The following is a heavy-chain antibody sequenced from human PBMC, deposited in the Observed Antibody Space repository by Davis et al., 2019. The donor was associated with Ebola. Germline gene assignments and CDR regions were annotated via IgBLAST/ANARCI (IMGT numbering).Heavy chain of an antibody. D-gene: IGHD3-10*02. V-gene: IGHV4-31*11. CDR2: IYYSGST. CDR1: GGSISSGGYS. CDR3: AREHSAIVRGHAFDI. J-gene: IGHJ3*02. Sequence: PSETLSLTCAVSGGSISSGGYSWSWIRQPPGKGLEWIGYIYYSGSTYYNPSLESRVTISVDTSKNQFSLKLTSVTAADTAVYYCAREHSAIVRGHAFDIWGQGTMVTVSS.